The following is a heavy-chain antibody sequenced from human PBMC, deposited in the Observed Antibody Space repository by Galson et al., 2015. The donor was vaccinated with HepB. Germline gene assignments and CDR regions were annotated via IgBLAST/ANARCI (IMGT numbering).Heavy chain of an antibody. CDR2: INRGGSDI. J-gene: IGHJ4*02. Sequence: SLRLSCAPSGFTFSYYSMDWVRQAPGKGLEWISFINRGGSDIKYADSVKGRFTISRDNAKNALYLQMNSLRDEDTAVYYCVRDTSNMNTSVVVRGWHYFDSWGQGTLVTVSS. V-gene: IGHV3-48*02. CDR1: GFTFSYYS. D-gene: IGHD3-10*01. CDR3: VRDTSNMNTSVVVRGWHYFDS.